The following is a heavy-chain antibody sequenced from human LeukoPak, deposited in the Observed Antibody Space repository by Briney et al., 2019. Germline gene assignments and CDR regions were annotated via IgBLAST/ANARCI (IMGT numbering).Heavy chain of an antibody. V-gene: IGHV4-4*07. D-gene: IGHD3-3*01. J-gene: IGHJ4*02. Sequence: SETLSLTCTVSGGSISSYYWSWIRQPAGKGLEWIGRIYTSGSTNYNPSLKSRVAMSVDTSKNQFSLKLSSVTAADTAVYYCARGPKYYDFWSGYSVTLDYWGQGTLVTVSS. CDR2: IYTSGST. CDR3: ARGPKYYDFWSGYSVTLDY. CDR1: GGSISSYY.